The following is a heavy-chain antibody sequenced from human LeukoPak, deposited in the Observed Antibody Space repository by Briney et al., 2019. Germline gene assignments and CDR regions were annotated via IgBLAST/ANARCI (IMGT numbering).Heavy chain of an antibody. V-gene: IGHV4-39*07. CDR2: INHSGST. CDR1: GGSISSSGYY. CDR3: ASLHGDSNLDY. Sequence: SETLSLTCTVSGGSISSSGYYWGWIRQPPGKGLEWIGEINHSGSTNYNPSLKSRVTISVDTSKNQFSLKLSSVTAADTAVYYCASLHGDSNLDYWGQGTLVTVSS. D-gene: IGHD2-21*01. J-gene: IGHJ4*02.